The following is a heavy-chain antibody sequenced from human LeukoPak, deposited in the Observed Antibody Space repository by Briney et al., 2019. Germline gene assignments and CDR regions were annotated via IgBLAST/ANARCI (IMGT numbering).Heavy chain of an antibody. Sequence: PGGSPRLSCAASGFTFSSYALSWVRQAPGKGLEWVSAISGSGGSTYYADSVKGRFTISRDNSKNTLYLQMNSLRAEDTAVYYCAKGPYCSSTSCYTIGSFDYWGQGSLVTVSS. D-gene: IGHD2-2*02. V-gene: IGHV3-23*01. J-gene: IGHJ4*02. CDR1: GFTFSSYA. CDR2: ISGSGGST. CDR3: AKGPYCSSTSCYTIGSFDY.